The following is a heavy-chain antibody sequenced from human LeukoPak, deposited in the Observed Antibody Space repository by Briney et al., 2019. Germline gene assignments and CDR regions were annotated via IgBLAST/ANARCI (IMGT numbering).Heavy chain of an antibody. CDR1: GFSFSNYS. V-gene: IGHV3-21*01. Sequence: GGSLRLSCAASGFSFSNYSMTWVPQAPGKGLEGFSSISSSSRYIYYSDSVKGRFTISRDNAKSSLFLQMNRLGAEDTAVYYCARSLDYYGSGRFDYWGQGTLLSVSS. D-gene: IGHD3-10*01. CDR3: ARSLDYYGSGRFDY. J-gene: IGHJ4*02. CDR2: ISSSSRYI.